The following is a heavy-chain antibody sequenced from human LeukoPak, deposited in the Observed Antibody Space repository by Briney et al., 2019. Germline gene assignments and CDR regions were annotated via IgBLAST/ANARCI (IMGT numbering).Heavy chain of an antibody. J-gene: IGHJ4*02. Sequence: GGSLRLSCAASGFTFSSYAMSWVRQAPGKGLKWVSSISVSGGSTYYADSVKGRFTISRDNSKNTLYLQMNSLRAENTAVYYCAKDLKSGSYYSVFDYWGQGTLVTVSS. CDR3: AKDLKSGSYYSVFDY. V-gene: IGHV3-23*01. CDR1: GFTFSSYA. D-gene: IGHD3-10*01. CDR2: ISVSGGST.